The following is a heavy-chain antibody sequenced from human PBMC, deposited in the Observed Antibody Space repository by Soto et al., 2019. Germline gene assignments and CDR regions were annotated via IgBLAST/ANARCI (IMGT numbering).Heavy chain of an antibody. J-gene: IGHJ4*02. V-gene: IGHV3-21*01. Sequence: EVQLVESGGGLVKPGGSLRLSCAASGFTFSSYSMNWVRQAPGKGLEWVSCISSSSSYIYYADSVKGRFTISRDNAKNSRYLQMNSLRAEDTAVYYCARDPTTVVSVPTEYYFDYWGQGTLVTVSS. CDR1: GFTFSSYS. CDR2: ISSSSSYI. D-gene: IGHD4-17*01. CDR3: ARDPTTVVSVPTEYYFDY.